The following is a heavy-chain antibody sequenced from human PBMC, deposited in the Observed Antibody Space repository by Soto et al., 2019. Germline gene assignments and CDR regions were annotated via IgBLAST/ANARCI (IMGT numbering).Heavy chain of an antibody. Sequence: QVQLVESGGGVVQPGRSLRLSCAASGFTFSSYGMHWVRQAPGKGLVWVAVIWYDGSNKYYADSVKGRFTISRDNSKNTLYLQMNSLRAEDTAVYYCARDRTSFDYYFDYWGQGTLVTVSS. CDR2: IWYDGSNK. D-gene: IGHD2-2*01. CDR3: ARDRTSFDYYFDY. CDR1: GFTFSSYG. V-gene: IGHV3-33*01. J-gene: IGHJ4*02.